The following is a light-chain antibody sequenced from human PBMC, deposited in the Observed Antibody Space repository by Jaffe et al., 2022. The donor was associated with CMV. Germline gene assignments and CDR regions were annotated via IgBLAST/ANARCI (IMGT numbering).Light chain of an antibody. V-gene: IGKV4-1*01. CDR1: QSVFYISDNKNY. CDR2: WAS. J-gene: IGKJ1*01. CDR3: QQYYNGPRT. Sequence: DFVMTQSPDSLTVSPGERATINCKSSQSVFYISDNKNYLAWYQQKPGQPPKLLIYWASTRASGVPDRFIGSGSGTDFTLTISSLQAEDVAVYYCQQYYNGPRTFGQGTKVEIK.